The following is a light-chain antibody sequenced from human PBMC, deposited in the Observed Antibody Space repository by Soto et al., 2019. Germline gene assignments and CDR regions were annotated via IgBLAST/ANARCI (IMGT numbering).Light chain of an antibody. V-gene: IGKV3-11*02. Sequence: EVVLTQSPATLPFSTGERAALSCRASQTVSSYLAGYQQKSGQAPRLLIYEAANRAPGIPARVTGSGSGRDCTLTLSSLARGDFAVYLCQQRSNWPSTFGGGTKVEL. CDR1: QTVSSY. J-gene: IGKJ4*01. CDR3: QQRSNWPST. CDR2: EAA.